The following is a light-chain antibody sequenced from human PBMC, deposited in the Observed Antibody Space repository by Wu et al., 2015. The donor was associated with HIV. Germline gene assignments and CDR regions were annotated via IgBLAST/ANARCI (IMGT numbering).Light chain of an antibody. CDR1: QSVGSN. CDR3: QHYDHWPPY. Sequence: EIVMTQSPASLSVSPGERATLSCRASQSVGSNLAWYQQKPGQSPRLLIYGASTRPTGIPARFSGSGFGTEFTLTITSLQSEDFAVYYCQHYDHWPPYFGGGTKVEVK. J-gene: IGKJ4*01. CDR2: GAS. V-gene: IGKV3-15*01.